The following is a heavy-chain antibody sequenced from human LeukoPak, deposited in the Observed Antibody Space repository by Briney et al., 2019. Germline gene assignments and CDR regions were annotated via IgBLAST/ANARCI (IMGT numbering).Heavy chain of an antibody. CDR2: IYTSGST. J-gene: IGHJ5*02. D-gene: IGHD2-2*01. Sequence: PSQTLSLTCTVSGGPIGSGSYYWSWIRQPAGKGLEWIGRIYTSGSTNYNPSLKSRVTISVDTSRNQFSLKLSSVTAADTAVYYCARPLGYCSNSRCPQSWFDPWGQGTLVTVSS. CDR3: ARPLGYCSNSRCPQSWFDP. CDR1: GGPIGSGSYY. V-gene: IGHV4-61*02.